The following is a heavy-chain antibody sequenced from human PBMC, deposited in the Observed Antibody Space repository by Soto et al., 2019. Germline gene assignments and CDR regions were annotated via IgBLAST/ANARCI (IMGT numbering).Heavy chain of an antibody. CDR2: ISYDGSNK. CDR3: AKGGPPRGYSYGIFDY. D-gene: IGHD5-18*01. CDR1: GFTFSSYG. Sequence: PGGSLRLSCAASGFTFSSYGMHWVRQAPGKGLEWVAVISYDGSNKYYADSVKGRFTISRDNSKNTLYLQMNSLRAEDTAVYYCAKGGPPRGYSYGIFDYWGQGTLVTVSS. J-gene: IGHJ4*02. V-gene: IGHV3-30*18.